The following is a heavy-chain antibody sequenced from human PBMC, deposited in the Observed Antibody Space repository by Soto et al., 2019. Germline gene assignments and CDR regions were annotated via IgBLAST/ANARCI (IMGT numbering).Heavy chain of an antibody. CDR3: ARVVGSPTTATSWFDP. D-gene: IGHD4-17*01. CDR2: IKQDGSEK. J-gene: IGHJ5*02. V-gene: IGHV3-7*01. CDR1: GFTFSSYW. Sequence: GGSLRLSCAASGFTFSSYWMSWVRQAPGKGLEWVANIKQDGSEKYYVDSVKGRFTISRDNAKNSLYLQMNSLRAEDTAVYYCARVVGSPTTATSWFDPWGQGTLVTVSS.